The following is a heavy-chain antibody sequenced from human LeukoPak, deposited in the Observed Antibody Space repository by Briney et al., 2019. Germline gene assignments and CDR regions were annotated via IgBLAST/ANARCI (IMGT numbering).Heavy chain of an antibody. CDR1: GYTFTSYG. J-gene: IGHJ5*02. D-gene: IGHD3-3*01. Sequence: ASVTVSCKASGYTFTSYGISWVRQAPGQRLEWMGWLSAYNGNTNYAQTLQGRVTMTTDTSTRTAYMELRSLRSDETAVYYFAIDVLRFLEWSNWFDTWGRGALVTVSS. CDR2: LSAYNGNT. CDR3: AIDVLRFLEWSNWFDT. V-gene: IGHV1-18*01.